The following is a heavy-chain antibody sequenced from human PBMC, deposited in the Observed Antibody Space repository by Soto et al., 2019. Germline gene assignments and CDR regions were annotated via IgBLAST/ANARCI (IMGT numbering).Heavy chain of an antibody. V-gene: IGHV4-39*01. CDR1: GASLITVKSF. Sequence: SQTLSLTCTVSGASLITVKSFLVWIRQSQRRPLVLIGRISYSGRTYDNPSLQSRVTISIDASKSQFSLKLTSVTTADTAVYYCARRRASDYGGNHHPYYFDRWGQGALVSVSS. CDR3: ARRRASDYGGNHHPYYFDR. CDR2: ISYSGRT. J-gene: IGHJ4*02. D-gene: IGHD4-17*01.